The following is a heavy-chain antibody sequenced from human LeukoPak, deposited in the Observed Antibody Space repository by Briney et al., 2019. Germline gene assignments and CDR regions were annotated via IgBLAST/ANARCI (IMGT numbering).Heavy chain of an antibody. J-gene: IGHJ4*02. CDR1: GGSISSGSYY. V-gene: IGHV4-61*02. D-gene: IGHD3-10*01. CDR2: IYTSGST. Sequence: PSETLSLTCTVSGGSISSGSYYWSWIRQPAGKGLEWIGRIYTSGSTNYNPSLKSRVTISVDTSKNQFSLKLSSVTAADTAVYYCARDHLYYGSGSWGQGTLVTVSS. CDR3: ARDHLYYGSGS.